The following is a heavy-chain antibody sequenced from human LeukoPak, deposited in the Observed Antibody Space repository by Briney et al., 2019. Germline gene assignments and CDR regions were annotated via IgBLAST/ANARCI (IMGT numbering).Heavy chain of an antibody. J-gene: IGHJ4*02. Sequence: SQTLSLTCAVSGGSISSGSYYWSWIRQPPGKGLEWIGYIYYSGSAYYNPSLKSRVTISVDTSKNQFSLKLSSVTAADTAVYYCAKEGSSGSYWTFDYWGQGTLVTVSS. CDR3: AKEGSSGSYWTFDY. V-gene: IGHV4-30-4*08. CDR1: GGSISSGSYY. CDR2: IYYSGSA. D-gene: IGHD1-26*01.